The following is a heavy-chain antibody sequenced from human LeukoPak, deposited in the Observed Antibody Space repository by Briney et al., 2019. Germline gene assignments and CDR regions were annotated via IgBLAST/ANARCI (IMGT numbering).Heavy chain of an antibody. D-gene: IGHD5-18*01. J-gene: IGHJ4*02. CDR2: ISAYNGNT. Sequence: GASVKVSCKASGYTFTSYGISWVRQAPGQGLEWMGWISAYNGNTNYAQKLQGRVTMTTDTSTSTAYMELRSLRSDDTAVYYCARAEEIQLWSDYFDYWGQGTLVTVSS. CDR1: GYTFTSYG. V-gene: IGHV1-18*01. CDR3: ARAEEIQLWSDYFDY.